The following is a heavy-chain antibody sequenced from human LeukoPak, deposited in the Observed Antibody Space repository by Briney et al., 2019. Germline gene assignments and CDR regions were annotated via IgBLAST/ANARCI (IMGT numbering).Heavy chain of an antibody. J-gene: IGHJ5*02. CDR3: ARDHGYSYGNNWFDP. CDR2: IKPDVSEI. CDR1: GFTFSSYG. V-gene: IGHV3-7*01. Sequence: GGSLRLSCAASGFTFSSYGMSWVRQAPGKGLEWVANIKPDVSEIYYVDSVKGRFTISRDNAKNSLYLQMNSLRAEDTAVYYCARDHGYSYGNNWFDPWGQGTLVTVSS. D-gene: IGHD5-18*01.